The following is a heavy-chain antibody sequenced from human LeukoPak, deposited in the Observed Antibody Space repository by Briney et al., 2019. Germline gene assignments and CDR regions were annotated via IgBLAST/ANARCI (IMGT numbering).Heavy chain of an antibody. V-gene: IGHV3-21*01. D-gene: IGHD2-15*01. CDR1: GFTFSSYS. CDR3: ARKDPRDAFDI. Sequence: GGSLRLSCAASGFTFSSYSMSWGRQAPGKGLEWVSSIISSSSYIYYADSVKGRFTISRDNAKNSLYLQMNSLRAEDTTVYYCARKDPRDAFDIWGQGTMVTVSS. CDR2: IISSSSYI. J-gene: IGHJ3*02.